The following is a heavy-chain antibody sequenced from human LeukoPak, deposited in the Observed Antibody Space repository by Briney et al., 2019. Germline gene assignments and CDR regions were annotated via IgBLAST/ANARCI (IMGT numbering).Heavy chain of an antibody. J-gene: IGHJ4*02. CDR3: AKDSSGWPTTNDY. Sequence: GGSLRLSCAASGFAFSSYAMSWVRQAPGKGLEWVSAISGSGGSTYHADSVKGRFTISRDNSKNTLYLQMNSLRAEDTAVYYCAKDSSGWPTTNDYWGQGTLVTVSS. V-gene: IGHV3-23*01. CDR2: ISGSGGST. D-gene: IGHD6-19*01. CDR1: GFAFSSYA.